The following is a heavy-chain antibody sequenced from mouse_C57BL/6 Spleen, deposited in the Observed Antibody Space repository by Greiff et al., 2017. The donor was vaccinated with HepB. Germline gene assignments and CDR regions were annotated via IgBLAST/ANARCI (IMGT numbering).Heavy chain of an antibody. CDR1: GFTFSSYT. Sequence: EVKLVESGGGLVKPGGSLKLSCAASGFTFSSYTMSWVRQTPEKRLEWVATISGGGGNSYYPDSVKGRFTISRDNAKNTLYLQMSSLRSEDTALYYCARLHYNGSIDYWGQGTTLTVSS. CDR3: ARLHYNGSIDY. J-gene: IGHJ2*01. V-gene: IGHV5-9*01. D-gene: IGHD1-1*01. CDR2: ISGGGGNS.